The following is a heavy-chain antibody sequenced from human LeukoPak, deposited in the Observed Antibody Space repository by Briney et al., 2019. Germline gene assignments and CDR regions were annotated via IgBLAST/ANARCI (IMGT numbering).Heavy chain of an antibody. Sequence: GRSLRLSFAASGFTFISYWMASVRQAPGKGLEWVANIKGDESARHQADSVKGRFTISRDNTRNSLYLQMTNLRGDDTAVYYCARDVVGSLDYWGQGTLVTVSS. CDR1: GFTFISYW. CDR3: ARDVVGSLDY. CDR2: IKGDESAR. J-gene: IGHJ4*02. D-gene: IGHD1-26*01. V-gene: IGHV3-7*01.